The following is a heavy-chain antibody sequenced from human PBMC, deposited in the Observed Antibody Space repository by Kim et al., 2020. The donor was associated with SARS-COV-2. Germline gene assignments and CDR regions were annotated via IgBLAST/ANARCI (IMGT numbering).Heavy chain of an antibody. V-gene: IGHV4-4*02. D-gene: IGHD4-4*01. CDR2: T. CDR3: ARATPAYYFDY. Sequence: TNYNPSLKSRVAISGDMSKNQFSLRLSSVAAADTAVYYCARATPAYYFDYWGQGTLVTVSS. J-gene: IGHJ4*02.